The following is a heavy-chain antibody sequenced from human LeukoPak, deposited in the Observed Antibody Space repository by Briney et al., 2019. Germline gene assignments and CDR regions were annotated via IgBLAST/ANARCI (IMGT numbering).Heavy chain of an antibody. V-gene: IGHV1-3*01. CDR3: ARDTRRQWLVARGYYFDY. Sequence: VASVKVSCKASGYTFTSYAIHWVRQAPGQRLEWMGWISAGNGNTKYSQNFQGRVTFISNTSATTAFMELSSLRSEDAAVYYCARDTRRQWLVARGYYFDYWGQGTLVTVSS. J-gene: IGHJ4*02. CDR2: ISAGNGNT. D-gene: IGHD6-19*01. CDR1: GYTFTSYA.